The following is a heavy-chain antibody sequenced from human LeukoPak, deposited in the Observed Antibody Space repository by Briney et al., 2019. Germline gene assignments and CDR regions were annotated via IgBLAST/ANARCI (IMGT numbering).Heavy chain of an antibody. CDR2: ISGSSGII. V-gene: IGHV3-48*01. CDR1: GFTFNTYT. J-gene: IGHJ4*02. CDR3: ARLKDIVVVPAAYIDY. Sequence: GGSLRLSCAASGFTFNTYTMNWVRQAPGKGLEWVSYISGSSGIIDYADSVRGRFTISRDNAKNSLYLQMNSLRAEDTAVYYCARLKDIVVVPAAYIDYWGQGTLVTVSS. D-gene: IGHD2-2*01.